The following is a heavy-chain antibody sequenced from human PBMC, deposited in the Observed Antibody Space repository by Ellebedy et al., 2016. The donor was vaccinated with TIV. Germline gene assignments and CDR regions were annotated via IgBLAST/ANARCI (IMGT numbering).Heavy chain of an antibody. CDR2: IYSVGDT. J-gene: IGHJ4*02. CDR3: ATDPDGVYGDTSAY. CDR1: GFTVRSKY. Sequence: PGGSLRLSCAVSGFTVRSKYTNWVRQAPGKGLEWVSLIYSVGDTYYADSVKGRFTVSTDNSQNTLYLQMTSLRVDDTAVYYCATDPDGVYGDTSAYWGRGTLVTVSS. D-gene: IGHD4-17*01. V-gene: IGHV3-53*01.